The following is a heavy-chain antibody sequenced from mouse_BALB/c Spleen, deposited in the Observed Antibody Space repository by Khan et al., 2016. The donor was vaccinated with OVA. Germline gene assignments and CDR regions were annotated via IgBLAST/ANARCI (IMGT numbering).Heavy chain of an antibody. V-gene: IGHV2-2*02. Sequence: QVQLQQPGPGLVQPSQSLSITCTVSGFSLTSYGVHWVRQSPGKGLEWLGVIWSVGSTAYNAAFITRLNTSKDNSKSQAFIKMNSLQANDTARYYCARNYDYDEGLAYWGQGTLVTVSA. J-gene: IGHJ3*01. CDR3: ARNYDYDEGLAY. D-gene: IGHD2-4*01. CDR1: GFSLTSYG. CDR2: IWSVGST.